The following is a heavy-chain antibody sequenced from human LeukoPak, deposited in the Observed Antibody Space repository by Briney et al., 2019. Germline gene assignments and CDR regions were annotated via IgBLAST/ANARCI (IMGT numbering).Heavy chain of an antibody. CDR1: GFTVSSNY. D-gene: IGHD4-17*01. V-gene: IGHV3-53*01. CDR2: IYSGGST. Sequence: GGSLRLSCAASGFTVSSNYMNWVRQAPGKGLEWVSVIYSGGSTYYADSVKGRFTISRDNSKNALYLQMNSSRAEDTAVYYCAREAVTRNYFDYWGQGTLVTVSS. CDR3: AREAVTRNYFDY. J-gene: IGHJ4*02.